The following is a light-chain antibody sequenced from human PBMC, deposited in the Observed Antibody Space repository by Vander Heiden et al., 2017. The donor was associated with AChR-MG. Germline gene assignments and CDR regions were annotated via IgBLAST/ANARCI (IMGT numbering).Light chain of an antibody. Sequence: ELVLTQSPGTLSLSPGERATLSCRASQSVSCSYLAWYQQKPGQAPRLLIYAAFSGATGIPDRFSGSGSGADFTLTISRLEPEDFAVYYCQEYGSTGTFGQGTKLEIK. V-gene: IGKV3-20*01. J-gene: IGKJ2*01. CDR3: QEYGSTGT. CDR2: AAF. CDR1: QSVSCSY.